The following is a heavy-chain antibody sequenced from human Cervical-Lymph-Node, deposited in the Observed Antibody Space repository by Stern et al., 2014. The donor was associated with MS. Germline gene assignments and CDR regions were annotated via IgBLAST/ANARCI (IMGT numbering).Heavy chain of an antibody. Sequence: VQLVQSGPGLVKPSQTLSLTCTVSGGSISSGGYYWSWIRQHPGKGLEXIGYIYYSGSTYYNPSLKSRLTISVDTSKNQFSLKLSSVTAADTAVYYCAREDGDCGVVDYWGQGTLVTVSS. CDR3: AREDGDCGVVDY. D-gene: IGHD2-21*02. CDR2: IYYSGST. CDR1: GGSISSGGYY. V-gene: IGHV4-31*03. J-gene: IGHJ4*02.